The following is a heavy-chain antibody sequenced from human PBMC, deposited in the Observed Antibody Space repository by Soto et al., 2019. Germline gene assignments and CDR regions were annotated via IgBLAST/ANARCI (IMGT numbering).Heavy chain of an antibody. D-gene: IGHD3-10*01. Sequence: EVQLVESGGGLVQPGGSLRLSCAASGFTVSSNYMSWVRQAPGKGLEWVSVSYSGGSTYYADSVKGRFTISRHNSKNTLSLRMNSPSAEDTAVYYCARVRSYYYYYGMVVWGQGTTVTVSS. CDR1: GFTVSSNY. J-gene: IGHJ6*02. CDR3: ARVRSYYYYYGMVV. V-gene: IGHV3-53*04. CDR2: SYSGGST.